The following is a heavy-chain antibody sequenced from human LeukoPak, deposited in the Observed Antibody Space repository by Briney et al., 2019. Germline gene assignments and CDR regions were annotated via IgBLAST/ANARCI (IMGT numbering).Heavy chain of an antibody. Sequence: VGSLRHSCAASGFTSYTYWISSGSDTPGKGLQCVSNIKPDGNERYYVHSLKGRFSISRDNAKRSLYLQMNSLRVDDTAIYYCARRQWTAFDVWGQGTMVTVSS. D-gene: IGHD6-19*01. CDR3: ARRQWTAFDV. J-gene: IGHJ3*01. CDR2: IKPDGNER. CDR1: GFTSYTYW. V-gene: IGHV3-7*01.